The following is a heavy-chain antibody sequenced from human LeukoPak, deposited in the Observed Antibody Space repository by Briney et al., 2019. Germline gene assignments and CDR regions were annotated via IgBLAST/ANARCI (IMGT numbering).Heavy chain of an antibody. D-gene: IGHD1-26*01. CDR3: AKDIVGVTMPGY. CDR2: ISAYNGNT. CDR1: GYIFSSYG. V-gene: IGHV1-18*01. J-gene: IGHJ4*02. Sequence: GASVKVSCKASGYIFSSYGISWVRQAPGQGLEWMGWISAYNGNTDYSQKVQGRVTMTTDTSTSTAYMELRSLRSDDTAVYYCAKDIVGVTMPGYWGQGTLVTVSS.